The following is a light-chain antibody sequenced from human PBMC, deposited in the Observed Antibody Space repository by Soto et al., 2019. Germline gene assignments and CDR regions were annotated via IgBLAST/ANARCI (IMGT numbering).Light chain of an antibody. CDR1: QGISSF. Sequence: DIQLTQSPSFLSASVGDRVTITCRASQGISSFLAWYQQKPGKAPKLLIYAASTLQSGGPSRFSGSRSGKQFTLTISSLQPEDFATYFCQQVNSYPITFGPGTKVDI. CDR3: QQVNSYPIT. CDR2: AAS. J-gene: IGKJ3*01. V-gene: IGKV1-9*01.